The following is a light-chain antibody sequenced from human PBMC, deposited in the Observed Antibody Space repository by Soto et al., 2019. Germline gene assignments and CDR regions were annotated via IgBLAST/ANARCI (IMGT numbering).Light chain of an antibody. CDR2: GTS. J-gene: IGKJ1*01. CDR3: QQYHTSPLL. CDR1: QSLSSTY. V-gene: IGKV3-20*01. Sequence: EIVLTQSPGTLSLSPEERATLSGRASQSLSSTYLAWYQQKPGQAPRLLIYGTSSRATGIPDRFSGSGSGTDFTLTISRVEPEDLAVYYCQQYHTSPLLFGQGTKVDIK.